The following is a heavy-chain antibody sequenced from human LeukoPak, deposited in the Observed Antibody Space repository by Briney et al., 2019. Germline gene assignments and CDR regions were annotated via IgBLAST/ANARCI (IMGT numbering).Heavy chain of an antibody. Sequence: GRSLRLSCAASGFTFSSYWMSWVRQAPGKGLEWVANIKPDGSDKYSVDSVKGRFTISRDNAKNTLYLQMNSLRAEDTAVYYCGRGDGWVLDYWGQGTLVTVSS. J-gene: IGHJ4*02. V-gene: IGHV3-7*01. CDR3: GRGDGWVLDY. D-gene: IGHD5-24*01. CDR2: IKPDGSDK. CDR1: GFTFSSYW.